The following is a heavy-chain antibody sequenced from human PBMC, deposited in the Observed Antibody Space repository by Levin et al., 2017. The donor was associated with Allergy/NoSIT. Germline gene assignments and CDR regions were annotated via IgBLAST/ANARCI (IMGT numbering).Heavy chain of an antibody. V-gene: IGHV3-30-3*01. Sequence: GGSLRLSCAASGFTFSSYAMHWVRQAPGKGLEWVAVISYDGSNKYYADSVKGRFTISRDNSKNTLYLQMNSLRAEDTAVYYCARDQRSGITMVRGVIRPWNDAFDIWGQGTMVTVSS. CDR1: GFTFSSYA. CDR3: ARDQRSGITMVRGVIRPWNDAFDI. J-gene: IGHJ3*02. CDR2: ISYDGSNK. D-gene: IGHD3-10*01.